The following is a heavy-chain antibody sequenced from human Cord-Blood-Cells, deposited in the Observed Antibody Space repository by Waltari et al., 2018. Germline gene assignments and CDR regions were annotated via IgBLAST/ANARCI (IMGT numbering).Heavy chain of an antibody. CDR3: ARVSAARRVFDY. Sequence: EVQLVESGGGLVQPGGSLRLSCAASGFTFSSSWMSWVRQAPGKGLEWGANIKQDGSEKYYVDSVKGRFTISRDNAKNSLYLQMNSLRAEDTAVYYCARVSAARRVFDYWGQGTLVTVSS. CDR1: GFTFSSSW. D-gene: IGHD6-6*01. CDR2: IKQDGSEK. J-gene: IGHJ4*02. V-gene: IGHV3-7*01.